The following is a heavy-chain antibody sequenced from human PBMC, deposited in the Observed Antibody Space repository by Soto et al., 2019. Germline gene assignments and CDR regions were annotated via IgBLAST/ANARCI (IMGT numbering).Heavy chain of an antibody. CDR1: GFTVSTKY. CDR3: ARDPWAADY. Sequence: EVQLVESGGGLVQRGGSLRLSCAASGFTVSTKYMSWVRQAPGKGLEWVSVIYSGGSTFYADSVRGRFTISRGNSKNTVNLQMNSLRAEDTAVYYCARDPWAADYWGQGTLVTVSS. J-gene: IGHJ4*02. V-gene: IGHV3-66*01. D-gene: IGHD3-16*01. CDR2: IYSGGST.